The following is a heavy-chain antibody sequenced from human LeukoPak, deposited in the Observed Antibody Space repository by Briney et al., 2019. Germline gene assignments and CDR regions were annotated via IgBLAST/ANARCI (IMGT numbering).Heavy chain of an antibody. CDR1: GYTFTSYY. Sequence: GASVEVSCKASGYTFTSYYMHWVRQAPGQGLEWMGIINPSGGSTSYAQKFQGRVTMTRDTSTSTAYMELSSLRSEDTAVYYCARGRNVEMATIVLYFDYWGQGTLVTVSS. V-gene: IGHV1-46*01. J-gene: IGHJ4*02. CDR3: ARGRNVEMATIVLYFDY. CDR2: INPSGGST. D-gene: IGHD5-24*01.